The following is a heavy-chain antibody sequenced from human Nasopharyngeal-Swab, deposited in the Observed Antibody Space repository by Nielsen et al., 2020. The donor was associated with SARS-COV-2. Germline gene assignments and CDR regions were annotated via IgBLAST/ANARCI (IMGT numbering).Heavy chain of an antibody. CDR3: ARSRSGSYFGAFDI. CDR2: ISYDGSNK. J-gene: IGHJ3*02. CDR1: GFTFSSYA. V-gene: IGHV3-30-3*01. D-gene: IGHD3-10*01. Sequence: GESLKISCAASGFTFSSYAMHWVRQGPGKGLEWVAVISYDGSNKYYADSVKGRFTISRDNSKNTLYLQMNSLRAEDTAVYYCARSRSGSYFGAFDIWGQGTMVTVSS.